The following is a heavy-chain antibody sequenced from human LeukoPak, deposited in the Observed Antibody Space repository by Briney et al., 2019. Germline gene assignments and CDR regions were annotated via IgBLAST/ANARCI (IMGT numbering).Heavy chain of an antibody. D-gene: IGHD1-26*01. V-gene: IGHV4-59*01. Sequence: SQTLSLTCTVSGGSFRTYYWSWIREPPEKGLEWIGHFYYSGRTNYNTSLKSRVTISVDTSRNQFSLKLTSVTAPDTAVYYCAKGQGGNYVSTYFLYCGQGALFTVSS. J-gene: IGHJ4*02. CDR1: GGSFRTYY. CDR3: AKGQGGNYVSTYFLY. CDR2: FYYSGRT.